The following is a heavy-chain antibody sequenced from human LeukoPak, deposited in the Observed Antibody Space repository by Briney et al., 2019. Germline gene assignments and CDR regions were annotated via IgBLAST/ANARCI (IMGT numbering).Heavy chain of an antibody. V-gene: IGHV1-2*02. Sequence: GASVKVSCKASGYTFTGYYMHWVRQAPGQGLEWMGWINPNSGGTNYAQKFQGRVTMTRDTSISTAYMELSRLRSDDTAVYYCARDLGDSSGSYGMDVWGQGTTVTVSS. CDR3: ARDLGDSSGSYGMDV. D-gene: IGHD6-25*01. CDR1: GYTFTGYY. CDR2: INPNSGGT. J-gene: IGHJ6*02.